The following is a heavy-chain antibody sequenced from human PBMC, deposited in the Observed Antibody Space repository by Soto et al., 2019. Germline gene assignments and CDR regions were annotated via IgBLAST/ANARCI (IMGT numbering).Heavy chain of an antibody. CDR3: AAGDWFDP. J-gene: IGHJ5*02. V-gene: IGHV3-30-3*01. CDR2: ISYDGSNK. Sequence: QVQLVESGGGVVQPGRPLRLSCAASGFTFSSYAMHWVRQAPGKGLEWVAVISYDGSNKYYADSVKGRFSISRDNSKNTLYLQMNSLRAEDTAVYYCAAGDWFDPWGQGTLVTVSS. CDR1: GFTFSSYA.